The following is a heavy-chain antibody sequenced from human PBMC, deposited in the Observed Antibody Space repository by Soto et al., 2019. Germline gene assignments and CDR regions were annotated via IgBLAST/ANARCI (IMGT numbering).Heavy chain of an antibody. CDR1: GSTFGTYW. V-gene: IGHV3-74*01. J-gene: IGHJ5*02. CDR2: IDNDGSA. Sequence: QLVESGGGLVQPGGSLRISCAASGSTFGTYWMHWVRQAPGKGLVWVSRIDNDGSAVYADSVKGRFTTSRDNAKNTVYLQMNSLRDKDTAVYYCARDIPHNWFDAWGQGTLVTVSS. CDR3: ARDIPHNWFDA. D-gene: IGHD2-21*01.